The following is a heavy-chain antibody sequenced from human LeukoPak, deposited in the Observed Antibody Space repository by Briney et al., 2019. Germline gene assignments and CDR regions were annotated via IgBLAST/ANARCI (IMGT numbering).Heavy chain of an antibody. CDR1: GLTVSSNY. CDR3: ARDTRGSYYGSGSYNWFDP. CDR2: IYSGGST. V-gene: IGHV3-66*01. J-gene: IGHJ5*02. D-gene: IGHD3-10*01. Sequence: GGSLRLSCAASGLTVSSNYMSCVRQAPGKGLDWVSVIYSGGSTYYADSVKGRFTISRDNSKNTLYLQMNSLRAEDTAVYYCARDTRGSYYGSGSYNWFDPWGQGTLVTVSS.